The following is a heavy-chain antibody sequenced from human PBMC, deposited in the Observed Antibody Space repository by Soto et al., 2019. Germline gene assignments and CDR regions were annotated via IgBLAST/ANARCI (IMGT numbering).Heavy chain of an antibody. V-gene: IGHV4-30-4*01. CDR1: GGSISSGDYY. CDR3: ARTIAARRRLDY. CDR2: IYYSGIT. D-gene: IGHD6-6*01. J-gene: IGHJ4*02. Sequence: QVQLQESGPGLVKPSQTLSLTCSVSGGSISSGDYYWSWIRQPPGKGLEWIGYIYYSGITDYNPSLKSRVTISVDTSKNQFSLKLISVTAADTAVYYCARTIAARRRLDYWGQGTLVTVSS.